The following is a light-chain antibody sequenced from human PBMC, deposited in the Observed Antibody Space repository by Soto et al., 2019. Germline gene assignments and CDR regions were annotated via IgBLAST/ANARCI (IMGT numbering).Light chain of an antibody. V-gene: IGKV3-11*01. CDR3: QRRSSWPLT. CDR1: QSVWRY. J-gene: IGKJ4*01. Sequence: EVVLTQSPATLSLSPGERATLSCRASQSVWRYLTWYQQKPGQAPRLLVYDASNRAAGVPARFSGSGSGTDFTLTISSLEPEDFAVYYCQRRSSWPLTFGGGTKVEIK. CDR2: DAS.